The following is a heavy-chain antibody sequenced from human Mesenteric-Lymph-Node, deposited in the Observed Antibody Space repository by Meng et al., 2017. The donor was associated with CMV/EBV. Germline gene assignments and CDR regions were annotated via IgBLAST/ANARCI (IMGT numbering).Heavy chain of an antibody. D-gene: IGHD2-2*01. Sequence: GGSLRLSCAASGFTFSTYSMNWVRQAPGKGLEWVSSITSSSSYIYYADSVKGRFTISRDNAKNSLYLQMNSLRAEDTAVYYCASLVVPAAIRVEYYFDYWGQGTLVTVSS. J-gene: IGHJ4*02. CDR2: ITSSSSYI. V-gene: IGHV3-21*01. CDR1: GFTFSTYS. CDR3: ASLVVPAAIRVEYYFDY.